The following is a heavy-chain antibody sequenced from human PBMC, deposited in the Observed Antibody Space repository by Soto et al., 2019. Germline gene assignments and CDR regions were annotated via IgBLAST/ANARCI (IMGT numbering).Heavy chain of an antibody. CDR2: IYHSGST. J-gene: IGHJ6*02. CDR3: ARVRQTQYYYYGMDV. V-gene: IGHV4-39*07. CDR1: GGSISSSSYY. Sequence: SETLSLTCTVSGGSISSSSYYWGWIRQPPGKGLEWIGSIYHSGSTNYNPSLKSRITISVDKSKNQFSLKLSSVTAADTAVYYCARVRQTQYYYYGMDVWGQGTTVTVSS.